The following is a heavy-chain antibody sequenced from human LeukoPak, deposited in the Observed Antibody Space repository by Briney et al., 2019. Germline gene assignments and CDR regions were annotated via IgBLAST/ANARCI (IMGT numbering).Heavy chain of an antibody. Sequence: GGSLRLSCAASGFTFSSYGMHWVRQAPGKGLEWVTIISYDGSDKYYADFVKGRFTISKDNSKNTLYLQMNSLRAEDTAVYYCAKDFGSGWYFDYWGQGTLVTVSS. CDR2: ISYDGSDK. CDR1: GFTFSSYG. J-gene: IGHJ4*02. V-gene: IGHV3-30*18. CDR3: AKDFGSGWYFDY. D-gene: IGHD6-19*01.